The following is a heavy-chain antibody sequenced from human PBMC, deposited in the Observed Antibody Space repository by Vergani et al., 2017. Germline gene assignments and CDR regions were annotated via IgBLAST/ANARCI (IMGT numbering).Heavy chain of an antibody. CDR2: ILYDGSNE. J-gene: IGHJ4*02. V-gene: IGHV3-30*02. CDR3: ARGALCIAMSGIRSRGAFDY. CDR1: GFSFRDYG. Sequence: QVQLVESGGGVVQPRGSLRLSCAVPGFSFRDYGMHWVRQAPGKGREWVAFILYDGSNEYYVESVKGRFTISRDNSKNTLYLQMNSLRPEDTAVYCCARGALCIAMSGIRSRGAFDYRGRGT. D-gene: IGHD6-19*01.